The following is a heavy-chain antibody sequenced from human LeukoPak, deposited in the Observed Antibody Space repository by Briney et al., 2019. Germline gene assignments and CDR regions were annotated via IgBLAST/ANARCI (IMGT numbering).Heavy chain of an antibody. CDR2: IYYSGST. V-gene: IGHV4-39*01. CDR1: GGSISSSRYY. J-gene: IGHJ4*02. CDR3: ARYLKPVAGNYYFDY. D-gene: IGHD6-19*01. Sequence: PSESLSLTCTVSGGSISSSRYYWAWIRQPPGKGLEWIGSIYYSGSTYYKPSLEGRLTISVDTSKNQFSLKLYSVTAADTAVYYCARYLKPVAGNYYFDYWGQGTLVTVSS.